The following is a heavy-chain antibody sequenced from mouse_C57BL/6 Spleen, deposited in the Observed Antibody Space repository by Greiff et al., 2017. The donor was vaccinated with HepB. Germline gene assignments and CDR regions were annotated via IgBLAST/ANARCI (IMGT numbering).Heavy chain of an antibody. CDR2: IDPENGDT. Sequence: VQLKESGAELVRPGASVKLSCTASGFNIKDDYMHWVKQRPEQGLEWIGWIDPENGDTEYASKFQGKATITADTSSNTAYLQLSSLTSEDSAVYYCTTLSNGNGYWGQGTTLTVSS. V-gene: IGHV14-4*01. CDR3: TTLSNGNGY. D-gene: IGHD2-1*01. J-gene: IGHJ2*01. CDR1: GFNIKDDY.